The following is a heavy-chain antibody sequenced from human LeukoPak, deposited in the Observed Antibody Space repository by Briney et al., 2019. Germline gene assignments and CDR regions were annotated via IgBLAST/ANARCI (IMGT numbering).Heavy chain of an antibody. Sequence: PGGPLRLSCAASGFTFSSYWMHWVRQAPGKGLVWVSRINSDGSSTSYADSGKGRLTLSRDNAKNTLYLQMNSLRAEDTAVYYCARDQSSEEDYYYYYMDVWGKGTTVTVSS. CDR2: INSDGSST. CDR3: ARDQSSEEDYYYYYMDV. J-gene: IGHJ6*03. CDR1: GFTFSSYW. V-gene: IGHV3-74*01. D-gene: IGHD6-6*01.